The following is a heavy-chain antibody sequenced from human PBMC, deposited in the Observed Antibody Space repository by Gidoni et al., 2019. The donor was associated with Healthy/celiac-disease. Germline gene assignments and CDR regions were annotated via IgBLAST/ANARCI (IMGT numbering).Heavy chain of an antibody. J-gene: IGHJ4*02. CDR1: GGSISSSSYY. V-gene: IGHV4-39*01. D-gene: IGHD3-16*01. CDR2: IYYSGST. CDR3: ARLGAVRGGLDY. Sequence: QLQLQESGPGLVKPSETLSLTCTVSGGSISSSSYYWGWIRQPPGKGLEWIGSIYYSGSTYYNPSLKSRVTISVDTSKNQFSLKLSSVTAADTAVYYCARLGAVRGGLDYWGQGTLVTVSS.